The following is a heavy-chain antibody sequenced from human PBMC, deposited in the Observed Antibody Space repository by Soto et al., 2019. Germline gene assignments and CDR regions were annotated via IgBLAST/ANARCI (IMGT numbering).Heavy chain of an antibody. CDR2: IIPVFDKP. Sequence: QVQLVQSGAELKKPGSSVKVSCTASADTFGTYAISWARQAPGQGLEWMGAIIPVFDKPHYAQKFQGRVKISADKSTDTAFLEMSSLRYEDTAVYYCARLRWTLRLQIPDFVWGQGNLLTVSS. V-gene: IGHV1-69*06. CDR1: ADTFGTYA. CDR3: ARLRWTLRLQIPDFV. D-gene: IGHD3-3*01. J-gene: IGHJ4*02.